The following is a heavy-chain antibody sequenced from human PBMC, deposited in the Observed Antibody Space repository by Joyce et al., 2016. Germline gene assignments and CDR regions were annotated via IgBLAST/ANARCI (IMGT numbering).Heavy chain of an antibody. CDR3: ARQGYCSSPNCPTDF. V-gene: IGHV5-51*01. CDR2: IYPGDTDT. CDR1: GYSFTTYW. Sequence: EVQLVQSGAEVKKPGESLKISCKASGYSFTTYWIGWVRQMPGKGREWMGIIYPGDTDTRYSRSCQGHVTISADKSISTAFLQWSSLKASDTAMYYCARQGYCSSPNCPTDFWGQGTLVTVSS. J-gene: IGHJ4*02. D-gene: IGHD2-2*01.